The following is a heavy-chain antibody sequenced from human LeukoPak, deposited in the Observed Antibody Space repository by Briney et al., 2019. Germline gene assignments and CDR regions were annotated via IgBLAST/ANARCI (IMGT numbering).Heavy chain of an antibody. CDR2: IYYSGST. Sequence: SETLSLTCTVSGGSISSYYWSWIRQPPGKGLEWIGYIYYSGSTNYNPSLKSRVTISVDTSKNQFSLKLSSVTAADTAVYYCGRGGRWLQSYNWFDPWGQGTLVTVSS. D-gene: IGHD5-24*01. CDR1: GGSISSYY. CDR3: GRGGRWLQSYNWFDP. J-gene: IGHJ5*02. V-gene: IGHV4-59*01.